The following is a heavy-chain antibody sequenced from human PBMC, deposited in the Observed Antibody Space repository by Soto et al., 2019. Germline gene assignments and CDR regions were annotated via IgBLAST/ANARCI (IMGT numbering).Heavy chain of an antibody. V-gene: IGHV1-18*01. CDR1: GYTFTSYG. Sequence: QVQLVQSGVEVKKPGASVKVPCKASGYTFTSYGISWVRQAPGQGLEWMGWTNPYNGNTNYAQKLXGRXTMTTDTSTSTAYMELRSLRSDDTAVYYCTRDPVGGNWFDPWGQGTLVTVSS. CDR2: TNPYNGNT. D-gene: IGHD1-26*01. J-gene: IGHJ5*02. CDR3: TRDPVGGNWFDP.